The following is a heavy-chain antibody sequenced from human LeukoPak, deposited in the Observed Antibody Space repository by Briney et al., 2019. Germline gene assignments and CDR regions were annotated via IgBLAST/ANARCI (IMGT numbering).Heavy chain of an antibody. CDR2: IDISGGST. CDR1: GFSFSSHA. J-gene: IGHJ4*02. V-gene: IGHV3-23*01. Sequence: GGSLRLSCAASGFSFSSHAMCWVRQAPGKGLEWVSSIDISGGSTYYADSVQGRFTISRDNSKNTLYLQTNSLRAEDTALYYCANEVRPNDYWGQGTLVTVSS. CDR3: ANEVRPNDY. D-gene: IGHD1-1*01.